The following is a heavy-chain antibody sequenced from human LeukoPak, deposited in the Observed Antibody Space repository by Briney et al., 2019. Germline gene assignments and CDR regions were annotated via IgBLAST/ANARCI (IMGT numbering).Heavy chain of an antibody. CDR2: ISAYNGNT. CDR3: HIVVVPAAPDAFDI. V-gene: IGHV1-18*01. D-gene: IGHD2-2*01. CDR1: GYTFTSYG. Sequence: GASVKVSCKASGYTFTSYGISWVRQAPGQWLEWMGWISAYNGNTNYAQKLQGRVTMTTDTSTSTAYMELRSLRSDDTAVYYCHIVVVPAAPDAFDIWGQGTMVTVSS. J-gene: IGHJ3*02.